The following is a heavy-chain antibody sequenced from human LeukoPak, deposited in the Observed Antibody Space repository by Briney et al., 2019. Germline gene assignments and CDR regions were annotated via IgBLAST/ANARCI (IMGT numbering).Heavy chain of an antibody. V-gene: IGHV1-69*05. D-gene: IGHD3-10*01. J-gene: IGHJ4*02. CDR3: ARDRGTVRGFGELLRV. CDR2: IIPVLGRG. Sequence: SVKVSCKLSGGTFISYAITWVRRAPGQGLEWMGGIIPVLGRGNYAQKFQGRVSISTDDSTSTAYMELSSLRVQDTAVYYCARDRGTVRGFGELLRVWGQGTQVTVSS. CDR1: GGTFISYA.